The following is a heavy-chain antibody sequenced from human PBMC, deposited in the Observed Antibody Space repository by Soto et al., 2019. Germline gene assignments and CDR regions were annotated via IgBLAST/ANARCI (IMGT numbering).Heavy chain of an antibody. D-gene: IGHD3-9*01. CDR1: GFTFSSYS. Sequence: GGSLRLSCAASGFTFSSYSMNWVRQAPGKGLEWVSSISSSSSYIYYADSVKGRFSISRDDAKSSLNLQMNSLRAEDTAVYYCARGSYEILTGYRSPYYYYDGMDVWGQGTTVTVSS. J-gene: IGHJ6*02. CDR3: ARGSYEILTGYRSPYYYYDGMDV. CDR2: ISSSSSYI. V-gene: IGHV3-21*01.